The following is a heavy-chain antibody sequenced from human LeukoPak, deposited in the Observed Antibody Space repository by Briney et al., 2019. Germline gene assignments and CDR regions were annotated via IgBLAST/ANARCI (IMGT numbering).Heavy chain of an antibody. CDR1: GFTFSSFS. D-gene: IGHD3-10*01. J-gene: IGHJ4*02. V-gene: IGHV3-30-3*01. CDR2: ISYDGTNK. CDR3: ARDGGRSGSYYGDY. Sequence: GGSLRLSCAASGFTFSSFSMHWVRQAPGKGLEWVAVISYDGTNKYYADSVKGRFTISRDISKNTVHLQMNYMRAEDTAVYYCARDGGRSGSYYGDYWGQGTLVTVSS.